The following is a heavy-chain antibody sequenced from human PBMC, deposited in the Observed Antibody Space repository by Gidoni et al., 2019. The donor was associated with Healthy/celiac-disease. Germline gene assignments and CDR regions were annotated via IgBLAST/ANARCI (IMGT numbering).Heavy chain of an antibody. J-gene: IGHJ4*02. CDR3: ARDLDGAAAGTF. Sequence: EVQLVESGGGLVKPGGSLRPSCAASGFPFSSYSMNWVRQAPGKGLEWVSSISSSSSYIYYADSVKGRFTISRDNAKNSLYLQMNSLRAEDTAVYYCARDLDGAAAGTFWGQGTLVTVSS. CDR2: ISSSSSYI. V-gene: IGHV3-21*01. D-gene: IGHD6-13*01. CDR1: GFPFSSYS.